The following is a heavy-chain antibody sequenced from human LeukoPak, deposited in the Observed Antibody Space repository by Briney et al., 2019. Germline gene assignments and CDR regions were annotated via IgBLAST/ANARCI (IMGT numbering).Heavy chain of an antibody. Sequence: GGSLRLSCAASGFTFRDYYMSWIRQAPGKGLEWVSYISSRSSYATYADSVKGRFTISRDNAKNSLYLQMNSLRAEDTAVYYCASRYCSGGSCNTVFDYWGQGTLVTVSS. CDR2: ISSRSSYA. J-gene: IGHJ4*02. D-gene: IGHD2-15*01. CDR1: GFTFRDYY. V-gene: IGHV3-11*06. CDR3: ASRYCSGGSCNTVFDY.